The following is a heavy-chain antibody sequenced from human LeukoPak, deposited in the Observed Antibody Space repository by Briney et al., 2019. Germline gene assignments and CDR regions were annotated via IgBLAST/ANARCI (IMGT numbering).Heavy chain of an antibody. CDR1: GDSISSGDYY. D-gene: IGHD3-22*01. CDR3: ARGPYSYDSSGAFDI. CDR2: ISSSGST. V-gene: IGHV4-61*02. Sequence: PSQTLSLTCTVSGDSISSGDYYWSRIRQPAGKGLEWIGRISSSGSTNYNPSLKSRVTISVDTSKNQFSLKLSSVTAADTAVYFCARGPYSYDSSGAFDIWGQGTMVTVSS. J-gene: IGHJ3*02.